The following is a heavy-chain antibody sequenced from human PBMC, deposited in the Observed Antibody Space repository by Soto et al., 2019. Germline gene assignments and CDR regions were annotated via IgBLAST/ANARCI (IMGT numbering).Heavy chain of an antibody. V-gene: IGHV3-30*18. Sequence: QVQLVESGGGVVQPGRSLRLSCAASGFTFSSYGVHWVRQAPGKGLEWVAVISYDGSNKYYADSVKGRFTISRDNSKNTLYLQMNSLRAEDTAVYYCAKDEDYYGSGRKGMDVWGQGTTVTVSS. CDR3: AKDEDYYGSGRKGMDV. J-gene: IGHJ6*02. CDR2: ISYDGSNK. D-gene: IGHD3-10*01. CDR1: GFTFSSYG.